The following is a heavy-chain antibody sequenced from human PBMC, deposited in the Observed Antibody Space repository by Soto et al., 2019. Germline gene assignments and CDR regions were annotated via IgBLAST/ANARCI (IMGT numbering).Heavy chain of an antibody. Sequence: SETLSLTCTVSGASITSSSYYWGWIRQPPGKGLEWIGSIHSSRTTYYNPSLKSRVTISVDTSKNQFSLKLSSVTAADTAVYYCARHVAWFDAFDIWGRGTMVTVSS. CDR1: GASITSSSYY. CDR2: IHSSRTT. V-gene: IGHV4-39*01. D-gene: IGHD3-3*01. J-gene: IGHJ3*02. CDR3: ARHVAWFDAFDI.